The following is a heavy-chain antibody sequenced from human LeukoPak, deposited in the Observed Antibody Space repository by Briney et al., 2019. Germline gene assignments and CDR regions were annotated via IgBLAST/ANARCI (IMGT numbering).Heavy chain of an antibody. V-gene: IGHV3-30*01. CDR3: ARDNTVVTRSYASDI. CDR2: ISYDGSNK. D-gene: IGHD4-23*01. CDR1: GFTFSSYA. J-gene: IGHJ3*02. Sequence: GGSLRLSCAATGFTFSSYAMHWVRQAPGKGLEWVSVISYDGSNKNYADSVKGRFTISRDNSKNTLYLQMNSLRGEDTAVYYCARDNTVVTRSYASDIWGQGTMVTVSS.